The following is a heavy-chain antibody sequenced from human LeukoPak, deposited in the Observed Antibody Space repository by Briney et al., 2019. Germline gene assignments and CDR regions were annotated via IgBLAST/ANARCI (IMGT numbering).Heavy chain of an antibody. CDR1: GYTFTSYA. J-gene: IGHJ4*02. D-gene: IGHD1-1*01. CDR3: ARGRAFGQLAAVDY. V-gene: IGHV1-69*06. CDR2: IIPIFGTA. Sequence: ASVKVSCKASGYTFTSYAMNWVRQAPGQGLEWMGGIIPIFGTANYAQKFQGRVTITADKSTSTAYMELSSLRSEDTAVYYCARGRAFGQLAAVDYWGQGTLVTVSS.